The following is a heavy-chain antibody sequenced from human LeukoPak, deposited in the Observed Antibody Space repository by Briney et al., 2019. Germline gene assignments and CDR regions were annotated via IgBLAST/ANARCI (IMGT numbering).Heavy chain of an antibody. CDR1: GFTFGDYA. D-gene: IGHD2-15*01. CDR3: TSYCSGGSCYFGLGY. J-gene: IGHJ4*02. Sequence: PGRSLRLSCTASGFTFGDYAMSWFRQAPGKGLEWVGFIRSKAYGGTTEYAASVKGRFTISRDDSKSIAYLQMNSLKTEDTAVYYCTSYCSGGSCYFGLGYWGQGNLVTVSS. CDR2: IRSKAYGGTT. V-gene: IGHV3-49*03.